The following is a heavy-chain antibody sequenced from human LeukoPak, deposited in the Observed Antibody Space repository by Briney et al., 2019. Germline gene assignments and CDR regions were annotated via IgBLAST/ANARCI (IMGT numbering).Heavy chain of an antibody. CDR1: GFTFSSYA. V-gene: IGHV3-30-3*02. CDR3: AKELWFGEPD. CDR2: ISYDGSNK. J-gene: IGHJ4*02. Sequence: HPGGSLRLSCAASGFTFSSYAMHWVRQAPGKGLEWVAVISYDGSNKYYADSVKGRFTISRDNSKNTLYLQMNSLRADDTAVYYCAKELWFGEPDWGQGTLVTVSS. D-gene: IGHD3-10*01.